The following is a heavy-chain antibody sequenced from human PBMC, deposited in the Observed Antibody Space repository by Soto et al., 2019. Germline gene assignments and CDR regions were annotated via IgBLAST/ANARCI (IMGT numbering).Heavy chain of an antibody. CDR2: IYDSGST. V-gene: IGHV4-30-2*01. CDR3: ARGSSSYYDYGMDV. D-gene: IGHD6-6*01. CDR1: GGSISRGGYS. Sequence: PSETLSLTCTVSGGSISRGGYSWTWIRQPPGKALEWIGNIYDSGSTSYNPSLKSRVTISVDRSKNQFSLKLTSVTAADTAVYFCARGSSSYYDYGMDVWGQGTTVTVSS. J-gene: IGHJ6*02.